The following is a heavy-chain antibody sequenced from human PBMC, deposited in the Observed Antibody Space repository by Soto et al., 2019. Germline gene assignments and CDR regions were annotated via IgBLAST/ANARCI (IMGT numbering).Heavy chain of an antibody. Sequence: PGGSLRLSCAASGFTFSSYWMSWVRQAPGKGLEWVANIKQDGSEKDYVDSVKGRFTISRDNAKNSLYLQMNSLRVEDTAVYYCANAFSIMIPYGMDVWGQGTTVTVSS. CDR2: IKQDGSEK. D-gene: IGHD3-16*01. CDR1: GFTFSSYW. J-gene: IGHJ6*02. V-gene: IGHV3-7*02. CDR3: ANAFSIMIPYGMDV.